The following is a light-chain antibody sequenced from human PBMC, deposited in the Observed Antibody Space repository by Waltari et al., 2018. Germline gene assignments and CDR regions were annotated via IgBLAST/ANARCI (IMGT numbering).Light chain of an antibody. CDR1: NSDVGGYNS. J-gene: IGLJ2*01. V-gene: IGLV2-14*03. Sequence: QSVLTQPASVSGPPGRSITISCTAANSDVGGYNSVSCHQQHPGRAPKLMIYAVSNRPSGVSDRFSGSKSGNTASLTISGLQAEDEADYYCSSYTNRRDVIFGGGTNLTVL. CDR3: SSYTNRRDVI. CDR2: AVS.